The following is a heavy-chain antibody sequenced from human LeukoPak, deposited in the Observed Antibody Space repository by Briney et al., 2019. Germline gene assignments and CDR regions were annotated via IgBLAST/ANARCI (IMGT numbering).Heavy chain of an antibody. CDR1: VYTLTELS. V-gene: IGHV1-24*01. D-gene: IGHD6-13*01. Sequence: ASVRVSCKVSVYTLTELSMHWVRQAPGKGLEWMGGFDPEDGETIYAQKFQGRVTMTEDTSTDTAYMELSSLRSEDTAVYYCATDLGIAAAGAFDYWGQGTLVTVSS. CDR2: FDPEDGET. J-gene: IGHJ4*02. CDR3: ATDLGIAAAGAFDY.